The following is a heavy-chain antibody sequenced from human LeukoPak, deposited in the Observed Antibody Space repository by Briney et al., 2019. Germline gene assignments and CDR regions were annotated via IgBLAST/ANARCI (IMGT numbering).Heavy chain of an antibody. D-gene: IGHD2-2*01. CDR2: ISTTGTTI. V-gene: IGHV3-48*02. J-gene: IGHJ4*02. Sequence: GGSLRLSCAASGFTFSAYHINWVRQAPGKGLEWISYISTTGTTIHYADSVKGRFAISRDNAKSSLYLQMNSLRDEDTAVYYCARHFFRGSTSCYGYWGQGTLVTVSS. CDR3: ARHFFRGSTSCYGY. CDR1: GFTFSAYH.